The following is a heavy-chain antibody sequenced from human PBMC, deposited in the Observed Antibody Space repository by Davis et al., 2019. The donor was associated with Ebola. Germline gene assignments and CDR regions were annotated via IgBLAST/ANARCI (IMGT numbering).Heavy chain of an antibody. CDR2: ISYDGSNK. Sequence: GESLKISCAASGFTFSSYAMSWVRQAPGKGLEWVAVISYDGSNKYYADSVKGRFTISRDNSKNTLYLQMNSLRAEDTAVYYCAKIPSGIVVVPAEPDYWGQGTLVTVSS. V-gene: IGHV3-30*18. CDR1: GFTFSSYA. CDR3: AKIPSGIVVVPAEPDY. D-gene: IGHD2-2*01. J-gene: IGHJ4*02.